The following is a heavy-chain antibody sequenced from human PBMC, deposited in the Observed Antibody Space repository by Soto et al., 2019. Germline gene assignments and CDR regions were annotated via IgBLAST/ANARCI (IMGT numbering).Heavy chain of an antibody. D-gene: IGHD6-6*01. V-gene: IGHV4-34*01. CDR3: ARGSLDSSSFFDY. J-gene: IGHJ4*02. CDR1: GVSFSGYY. Sequence: PSETLSLTCAVYGVSFSGYYWSWIRQPPGKGLEWIGEINHSGSTNYNPSLKSRVTISVDTSKNQFSLKLSSVTAADTAVYYCARGSLDSSSFFDYWGQGTLVTVSS. CDR2: INHSGST.